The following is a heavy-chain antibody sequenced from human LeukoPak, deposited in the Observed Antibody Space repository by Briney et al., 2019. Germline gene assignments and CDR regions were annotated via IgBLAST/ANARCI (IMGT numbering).Heavy chain of an antibody. CDR3: ARRGWSTELFEY. Sequence: KRGESLKISCKGSGYSFSTYWVGWVRQMPGRGLEWMGTIYPGDSDTRYSPSFQGQVTISADKSITTAYLQWSSLKASDTAMYYCARRGWSTELFEYWGQGTLVTVSS. J-gene: IGHJ4*02. V-gene: IGHV5-51*01. CDR2: IYPGDSDT. D-gene: IGHD2-8*02. CDR1: GYSFSTYW.